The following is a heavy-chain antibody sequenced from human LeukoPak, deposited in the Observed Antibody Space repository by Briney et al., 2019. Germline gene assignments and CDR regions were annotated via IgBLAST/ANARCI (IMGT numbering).Heavy chain of an antibody. CDR3: VRRAGGYSHPYDY. J-gene: IGHJ4*02. V-gene: IGHV3-30*03. CDR1: GFTFSSYG. D-gene: IGHD4-23*01. CDR2: ISYDGSNK. Sequence: PGRSLRLSCAASGFTFSSYGMHWVRQAPGKGLEWVAVISYDGSNKYYADSVKGRFTISRDDSKNTLYLQMDSLRAEDTAVYYCVRRAGGYSHPYDYWGQGTLVTVSS.